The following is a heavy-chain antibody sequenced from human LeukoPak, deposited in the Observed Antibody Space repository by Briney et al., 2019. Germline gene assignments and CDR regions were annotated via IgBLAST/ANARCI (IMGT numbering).Heavy chain of an antibody. V-gene: IGHV1-69*13. CDR1: GYTFTSYD. CDR3: ARGTTALDY. Sequence: SVKVSCTASGYTFTSYDINWVRQAPGQGLEWMGGIIPIFGTANYAQKFQGRVTITADESTSTAYMELSSLRSEDTAVYYCARGTTALDYWGQGTLVTVSS. CDR2: IIPIFGTA. J-gene: IGHJ4*02. D-gene: IGHD1-7*01.